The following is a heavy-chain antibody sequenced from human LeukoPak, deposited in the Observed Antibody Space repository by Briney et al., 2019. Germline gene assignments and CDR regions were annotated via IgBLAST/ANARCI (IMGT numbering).Heavy chain of an antibody. V-gene: IGHV3-74*01. CDR2: MNSDGSAT. CDR1: GFSFSNYW. Sequence: GGSLRLSCAASGFSFSNYWMHRVRQAPGKGLVWVTRMNSDGSATYYADSVQGRFTISRDNAKNTLYLQMNSLRAEDTAMYFCAKGPNYFDSWGQGTLVTVSS. CDR3: AKGPNYFDS. J-gene: IGHJ4*02.